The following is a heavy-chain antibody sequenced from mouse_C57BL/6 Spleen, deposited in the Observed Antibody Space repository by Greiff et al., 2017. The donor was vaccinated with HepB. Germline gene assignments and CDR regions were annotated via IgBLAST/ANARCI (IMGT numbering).Heavy chain of an antibody. Sequence: QVHVKQPGAELVKPGASVKLSCKASGYTFTSYWMHWVKQRPGQGLEWIGMIHPNSGSTNYNEKFKSKATLTVDKSSSTAYMQLSSLTSEDSAVYYCARDSNFYFDYWGQGTTLTVSS. D-gene: IGHD2-5*01. V-gene: IGHV1-64*01. J-gene: IGHJ2*01. CDR1: GYTFTSYW. CDR3: ARDSNFYFDY. CDR2: IHPNSGST.